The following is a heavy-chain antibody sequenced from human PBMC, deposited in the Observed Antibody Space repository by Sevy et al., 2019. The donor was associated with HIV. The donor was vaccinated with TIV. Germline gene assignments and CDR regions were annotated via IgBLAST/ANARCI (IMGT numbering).Heavy chain of an antibody. V-gene: IGHV3-30*04. J-gene: IGHJ4*02. CDR3: ARDWGTPPTAILYYFDF. D-gene: IGHD3-16*01. CDR1: TFTFGHYA. CDR2: ISYEGSNE. Sequence: GGSLRLSCAASTFTFGHYAMHWVRQAPGKGLQWVAGISYEGSNEYYTDSVKGRFTISRDNSKNTLNLEMNNLRVEDTALYYCARDWGTPPTAILYYFDFWGQGIPVTVFS.